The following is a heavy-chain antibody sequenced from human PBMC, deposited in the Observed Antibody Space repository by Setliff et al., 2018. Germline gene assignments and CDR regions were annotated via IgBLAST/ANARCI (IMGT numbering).Heavy chain of an antibody. J-gene: IGHJ3*02. Sequence: SETLSLTCTVSGYSISSGSYWVWLRQTPGKGLEWIGSIYHSGSTYYNPSLKSRVTISVDTSKNQFSLKLSSVTAADTAVYYCARESRATYSFWSGNYSTDAFDSWGQGTMGTVSS. CDR1: GYSISSGSY. CDR2: IYHSGST. CDR3: ARESRATYSFWSGNYSTDAFDS. D-gene: IGHD3-3*01. V-gene: IGHV4-38-2*02.